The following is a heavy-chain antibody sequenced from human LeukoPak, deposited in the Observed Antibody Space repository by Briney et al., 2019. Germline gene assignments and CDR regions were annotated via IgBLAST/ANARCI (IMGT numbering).Heavy chain of an antibody. V-gene: IGHV4-59*08. J-gene: IGHJ4*02. CDR1: GGSINSHY. Sequence: SETLSLTCAVSGGSINSHYWSWIRQPPRKGVEWIGDIYYTGRNNYNPSLKSRVTISLDTSKNHLSLNLTSVLAADTAIYYCVRRDPGWNYFDYWGQGILVTVSS. D-gene: IGHD6-19*01. CDR3: VRRDPGWNYFDY. CDR2: IYYTGRN.